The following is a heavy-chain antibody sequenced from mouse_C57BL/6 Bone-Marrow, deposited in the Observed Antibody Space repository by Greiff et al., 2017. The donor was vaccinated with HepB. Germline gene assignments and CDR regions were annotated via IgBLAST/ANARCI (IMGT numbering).Heavy chain of an antibody. V-gene: IGHV1-63*01. D-gene: IGHD1-1*01. CDR3: ARGVVRFYFDY. CDR2: IYPGGGYT. J-gene: IGHJ2*01. CDR1: GYTFTNFW. Sequence: VQLQQSGAELVRPGTSVKMSCKASGYTFTNFWIGWAKQRPGHGLEWIGDIYPGGGYTNYNEKFKGKATLTADKSSSTAYMQFSSLTSEDSAIYYCARGVVRFYFDYWGQGTTLTVSS.